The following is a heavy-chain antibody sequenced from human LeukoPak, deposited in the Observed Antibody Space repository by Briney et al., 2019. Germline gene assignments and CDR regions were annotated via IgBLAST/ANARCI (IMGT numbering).Heavy chain of an antibody. J-gene: IGHJ6*03. CDR1: GGSFSGYY. D-gene: IGHD3-10*01. V-gene: IGHV4-34*01. CDR2: MNHSGST. CDR3: ARRLGRKFGERFYYYRYMDV. Sequence: SETLSLTCAVYGGSFSGYYWSGIRQPPGKGLEWIGEMNHSGSTNYNPSLKSRVTISVDTSKNQFSLKLSPVTAADTAVYYCARRLGRKFGERFYYYRYMDVWGKGTTVTICS.